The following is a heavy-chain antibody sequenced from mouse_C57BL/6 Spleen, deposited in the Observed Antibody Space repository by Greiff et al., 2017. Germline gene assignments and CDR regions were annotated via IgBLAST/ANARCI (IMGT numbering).Heavy chain of an antibody. CDR2: IHPNSGST. CDR1: GYTFTSYW. J-gene: IGHJ3*01. Sequence: QVQLQQPGAELVKPGASVKLSCKASGYTFTSYWMHWVKQRPGQGLEWIGMIHPNSGSTNYNEKFKSKATLTVDKSSSTAYMQLSSLTSEDSAVYYCARGGLERRPWFAYWGQGTLVTVSA. V-gene: IGHV1-64*01. D-gene: IGHD2-2*01. CDR3: ARGGLERRPWFAY.